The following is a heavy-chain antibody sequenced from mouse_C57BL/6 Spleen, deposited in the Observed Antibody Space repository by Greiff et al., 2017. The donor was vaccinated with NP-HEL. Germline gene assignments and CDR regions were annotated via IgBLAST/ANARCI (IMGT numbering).Heavy chain of an antibody. CDR2: INPNNGGT. J-gene: IGHJ2*01. V-gene: IGHV1-26*01. D-gene: IGHD2-2*01. Sequence: EVQLQQSGPELVKPGASVKISCKASGYTFTDYYMNWVKQSHGKSLEWIGDINPNNGGTSYNQKFKGKATLTVDKSSSTAYMELRSLTSEDSAVYYCARGGTTMVTTFYFDYWGQGTTLTVSS. CDR3: ARGGTTMVTTFYFDY. CDR1: GYTFTDYY.